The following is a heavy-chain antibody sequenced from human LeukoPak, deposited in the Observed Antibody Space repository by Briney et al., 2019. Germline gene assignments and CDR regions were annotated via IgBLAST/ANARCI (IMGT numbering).Heavy chain of an antibody. D-gene: IGHD6-13*01. J-gene: IGHJ4*02. Sequence: ASVKVSCKVSVHTLSDLSMHWVRQAPGKGLEWRGGFDPENGKTVYAKKFQGRVTLTEETSRDTGYMEVSSLRSEDTAVYYCGAKRWAAAGPIDFWGQGTLVTVSS. V-gene: IGHV1-24*01. CDR3: GAKRWAAAGPIDF. CDR1: VHTLSDLS. CDR2: FDPENGKT.